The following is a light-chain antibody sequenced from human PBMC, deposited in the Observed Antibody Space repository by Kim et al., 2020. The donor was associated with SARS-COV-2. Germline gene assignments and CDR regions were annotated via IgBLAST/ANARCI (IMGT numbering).Light chain of an antibody. J-gene: IGLJ2*01. V-gene: IGLV3-19*01. CDR1: GLRRYY. CDR2: GKN. Sequence: AFGQTVSITCQGDGLRRYYASWYQQKPGQAPVLVIYGKNNRPSGIPDRFSGSSSGNTASLTITGAQAEDEAHYYCNSRDSSGNLVVFGGGTKLTVL. CDR3: NSRDSSGNLVV.